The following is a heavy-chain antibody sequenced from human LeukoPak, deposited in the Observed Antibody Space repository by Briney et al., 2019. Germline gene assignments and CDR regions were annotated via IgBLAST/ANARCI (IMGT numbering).Heavy chain of an antibody. J-gene: IGHJ2*01. CDR1: VGSISRCSYY. V-gene: IGHV4-39*01. CDR3: SRQHAPDSGSNYYFDL. CDR2: IYYGGST. D-gene: IGHD1-26*01. Sequence: SETLSLTCTVSVGSISRCSYYWGWIRQPPGKGLEWIGTIYYGGSTYYNPSLKSRVTISVDTSKNQFSLKLNSVTAADTAVCYCSRQHAPDSGSNYYFDLWGRGTQVTVSS.